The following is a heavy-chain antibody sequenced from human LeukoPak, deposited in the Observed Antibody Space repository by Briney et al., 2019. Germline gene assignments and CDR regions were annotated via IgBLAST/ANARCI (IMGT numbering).Heavy chain of an antibody. V-gene: IGHV3-23*01. CDR3: AKDGYGDSGGFDY. D-gene: IGHD4-17*01. CDR1: GFTFSSYA. J-gene: IGHJ4*02. Sequence: GGYLSLYCAASGFTFSSYAMSRVRQAPGKGLEWVSAISGSGGSTYYADSVKGRFTISRDNSKNTLYLQMNSLRAEDTAVYYCAKDGYGDSGGFDYWGQGTLVTVSS. CDR2: ISGSGGST.